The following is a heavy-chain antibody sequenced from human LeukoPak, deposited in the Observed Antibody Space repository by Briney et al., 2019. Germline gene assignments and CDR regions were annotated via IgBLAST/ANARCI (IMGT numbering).Heavy chain of an antibody. D-gene: IGHD3-16*02. CDR3: ARGRGYDYVWGSYRYHYYGMDV. V-gene: IGHV4-34*01. J-gene: IGHJ6*02. CDR1: GGSFSGYY. Sequence: SETLSLACAVYGGSFSGYYWSWIRQPPGKGLEWIGEINHSGSTNYNPSLKSRVTISVDTSKNQFSLKLSSVTAADTAVYYCARGRGYDYVWGSYRYHYYGMDVWGQGTTVTVSS. CDR2: INHSGST.